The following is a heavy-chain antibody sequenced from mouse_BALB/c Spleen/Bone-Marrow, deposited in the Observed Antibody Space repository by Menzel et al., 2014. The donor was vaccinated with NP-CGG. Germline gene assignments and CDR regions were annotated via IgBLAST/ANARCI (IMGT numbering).Heavy chain of an antibody. CDR2: IWGGGST. CDR3: ARNLRDPFAY. J-gene: IGHJ3*01. V-gene: IGHV2-6-4*01. Sequence: VKVVESGPGLVAPSQSLSITCTVSGFSLSRYSIHWIRQPPGNGLEWLGMIWGGGSTDYNSALKSRLSISKDNSKSQVFLKMNSLQTDDTAIYNCARNLRDPFAYWGQGTLVTVSA. CDR1: GFSLSRYS.